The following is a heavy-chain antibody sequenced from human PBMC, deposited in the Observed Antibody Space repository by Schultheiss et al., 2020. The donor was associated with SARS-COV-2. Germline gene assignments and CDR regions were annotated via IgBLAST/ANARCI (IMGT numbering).Heavy chain of an antibody. CDR2: IIPIFGTA. Sequence: SVKVSCKASGGTFSSYAISWVRQAPGQGLEWMGGIIPIFGTANYAQKFQGRVTMTTDTSTSTAYMELSSLRSDDTAVYYCARADIVGASTSGYYGMDVWGQGTTVTVSS. D-gene: IGHD1-26*01. CDR1: GGTFSSYA. V-gene: IGHV1-69*05. J-gene: IGHJ6*02. CDR3: ARADIVGASTSGYYGMDV.